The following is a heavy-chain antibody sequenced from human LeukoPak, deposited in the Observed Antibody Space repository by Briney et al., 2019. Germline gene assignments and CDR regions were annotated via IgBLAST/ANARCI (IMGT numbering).Heavy chain of an antibody. CDR1: DFSISNPYY. V-gene: IGHV4-38-2*01. CDR3: ARVEWGSVAALDDWYFDL. Sequence: PSETLSLTCAVSDFSISNPYYWGWVRQPPGNGLEWIGNIYHSRNTYYNPSLKSRVTISVDTSKNQFSLRLNSVTAADTAVYYCARVEWGSVAALDDWYFDLWGRGTLVAVSS. D-gene: IGHD6-6*01. CDR2: IYHSRNT. J-gene: IGHJ2*01.